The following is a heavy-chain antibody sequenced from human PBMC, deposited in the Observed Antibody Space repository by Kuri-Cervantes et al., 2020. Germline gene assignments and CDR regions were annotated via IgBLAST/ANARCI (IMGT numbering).Heavy chain of an antibody. CDR3: ARVGVYSSGWTFDY. V-gene: IGHV4-30-4*08. CDR2: IYYSGST. J-gene: IGHJ4*02. D-gene: IGHD6-19*01. CDR1: GGSISSGGYF. Sequence: LRLSCTVSGGSISSGGYFWSWIRQHPGKGLEWIGYIYYSGSTYYNPSLKSRVTISVDTSKNQFSLKLSSVTAADTAVYYCARVGVYSSGWTFDYWGQGTLVTVSS.